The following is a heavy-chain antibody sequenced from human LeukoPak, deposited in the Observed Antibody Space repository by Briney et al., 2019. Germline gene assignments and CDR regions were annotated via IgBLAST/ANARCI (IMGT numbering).Heavy chain of an antibody. D-gene: IGHD3-10*01. CDR1: GGSISSGGYY. Sequence: SETLSLTCTVSGGSISSGGYYWSWIRQHPGQGLEWIGYIYYSGSTYYNPSLKSRVTISVDTSKNQFSLKLSSVTAADTAVYYCARDAYYYGSGRPGHFDYWGQGTLVTVSS. V-gene: IGHV4-31*03. CDR2: IYYSGST. CDR3: ARDAYYYGSGRPGHFDY. J-gene: IGHJ4*02.